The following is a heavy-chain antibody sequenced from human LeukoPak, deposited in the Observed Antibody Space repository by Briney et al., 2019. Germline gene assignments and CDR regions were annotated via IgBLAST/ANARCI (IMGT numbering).Heavy chain of an antibody. V-gene: IGHV3-30*02. CDR3: ARDLGIMITFGGVDY. CDR2: IRFDGRDK. D-gene: IGHD3-16*01. Sequence: GGSLRLSCAASEFTFSSYGMNWVRQAPGKGLEWVAFIRFDGRDKYYTDSVKGRFTISRDNSKSTLDLQMNSLRVEDTAVYYCARDLGIMITFGGVDYWGQGTLVTVSS. CDR1: EFTFSSYG. J-gene: IGHJ4*02.